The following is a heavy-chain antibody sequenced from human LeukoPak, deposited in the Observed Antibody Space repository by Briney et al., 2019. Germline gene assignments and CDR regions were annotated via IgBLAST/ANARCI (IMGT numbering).Heavy chain of an antibody. Sequence: ASVKVSCKASGYTFTGYCMHWVRQAPGQGLEWMGRINPNSGGTNYAQKFQGRVTMTRDTSISTAYMELSRLRSDDTAVYYCARRGIAVAGTLPLIDYWGQGTLVTVSS. CDR3: ARRGIAVAGTLPLIDY. V-gene: IGHV1-2*06. D-gene: IGHD6-19*01. J-gene: IGHJ4*02. CDR2: INPNSGGT. CDR1: GYTFTGYC.